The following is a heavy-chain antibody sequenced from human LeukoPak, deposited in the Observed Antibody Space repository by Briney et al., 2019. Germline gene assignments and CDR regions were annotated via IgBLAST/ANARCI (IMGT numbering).Heavy chain of an antibody. Sequence: GASLRLSCVASGFTFNNYAMSWVRQAPGKGLEWVSGISGSGGSTYYADSVEGRFTISRDNSKNTLFLQTNSLRAEDTAVYYCAKSANTWPYYFDYWGQGTLVTVSS. D-gene: IGHD3-10*01. CDR2: ISGSGGST. V-gene: IGHV3-23*01. CDR3: AKSANTWPYYFDY. CDR1: GFTFNNYA. J-gene: IGHJ4*02.